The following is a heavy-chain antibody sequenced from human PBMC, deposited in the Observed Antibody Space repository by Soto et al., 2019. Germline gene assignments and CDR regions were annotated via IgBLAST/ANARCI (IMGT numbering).Heavy chain of an antibody. D-gene: IGHD3-22*01. V-gene: IGHV3-11*05. CDR2: ISSSSSYT. CDR1: GFTFSDYY. CDR3: AREFRYYYDSSGYLRPEYYFDY. Sequence: PGGSLRLSCAASGFTFSDYYMSWIRQAPGKGLEWVSYISSSSSYTNYADSVKGRFTISRDNAKNSLYLQMNSLRAEDTAVYYCAREFRYYYDSSGYLRPEYYFDYWGQGTLVTVSS. J-gene: IGHJ4*02.